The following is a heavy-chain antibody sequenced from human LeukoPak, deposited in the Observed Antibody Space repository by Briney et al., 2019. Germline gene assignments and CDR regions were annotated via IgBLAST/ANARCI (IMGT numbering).Heavy chain of an antibody. V-gene: IGHV4-39*07. D-gene: IGHD3-3*01. CDR3: ARGTIFGVVIMIRYYFDY. CDR1: GDSISSTSYY. CDR2: IYYSGST. Sequence: SETLSLTCTVSGDSISSTSYYWGWIRQPPGKGLECIGIIYYSGSTWYSPSLKSRVTISVDTSKNQFSLKLSSVTAADTAVYYCARGTIFGVVIMIRYYFDYWGQGTLVTVSS. J-gene: IGHJ4*02.